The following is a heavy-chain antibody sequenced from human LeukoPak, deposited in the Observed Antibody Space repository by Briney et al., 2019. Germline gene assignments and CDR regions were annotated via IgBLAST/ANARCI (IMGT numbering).Heavy chain of an antibody. J-gene: IGHJ4*02. CDR2: INTSGST. D-gene: IGHD6-6*01. V-gene: IGHV4-4*07. Sequence: PSETLSLTCSVSGGSITTYYWSWIRQPAGKGLEWIGRINTSGSTNYNPPLKSRVTMSVDTSKNQFSLKLSSVTAADTAVYYCAKHRYSSSTNYYFDSWGQGTLVTVSS. CDR3: AKHRYSSSTNYYFDS. CDR1: GGSITTYY.